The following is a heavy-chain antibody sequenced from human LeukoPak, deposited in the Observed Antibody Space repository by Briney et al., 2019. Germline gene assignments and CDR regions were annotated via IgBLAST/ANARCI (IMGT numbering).Heavy chain of an antibody. CDR1: GYTFIVHY. CDR2: VNPSSGGT. Sequence: ASVKLSCKASGYTFIVHYIHWVPQAPGQGLEWMGWVNPSSGGTNYAQKFQDRVTMTRDTSINTAYMELSSLRSDDTAVYYCARTRTGKPDFWGQGTLVTVSS. J-gene: IGHJ4*02. D-gene: IGHD1-7*01. CDR3: ARTRTGKPDF. V-gene: IGHV1-2*02.